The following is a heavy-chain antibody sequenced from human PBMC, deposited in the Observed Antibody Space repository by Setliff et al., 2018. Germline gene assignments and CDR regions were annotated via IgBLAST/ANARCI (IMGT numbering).Heavy chain of an antibody. D-gene: IGHD7-27*01. CDR2: IYYSGST. CDR1: GGSVSSGGYY. Sequence: PSETLSLTCTVSGGSVSSGGYYWSWIRQHPGKGLEWIGYIYYSGSTSYIPSLLSRVTISVDTSKNQFSLKLSSVTAADTSVYFCARHRPNLPFDAWGQGALVTVSS. J-gene: IGHJ4*02. V-gene: IGHV4-31*03. CDR3: ARHRPNLPFDA.